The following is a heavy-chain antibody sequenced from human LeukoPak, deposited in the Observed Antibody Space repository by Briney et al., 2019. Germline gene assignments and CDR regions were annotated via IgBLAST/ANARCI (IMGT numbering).Heavy chain of an antibody. D-gene: IGHD2-2*01. CDR3: ARIHCDSTSCYYFDY. V-gene: IGHV1-2*02. Sequence: ASVKVSCKASGYTFTGYYMHWVRQAPGQGLEWMGWINPNRGGTNYAQKFQGRVTMTRDTSINTAYMELRRLRSDDTAVYYCARIHCDSTSCYYFDYWGQGTLVTVSS. CDR2: INPNRGGT. J-gene: IGHJ4*02. CDR1: GYTFTGYY.